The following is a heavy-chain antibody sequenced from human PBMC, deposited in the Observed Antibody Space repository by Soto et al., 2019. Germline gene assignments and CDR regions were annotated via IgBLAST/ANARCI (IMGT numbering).Heavy chain of an antibody. CDR2: ISYDGSNK. J-gene: IGHJ3*02. D-gene: IGHD6-19*01. V-gene: IGHV3-30*18. CDR3: AKDLVRVAVAGDDAFDI. Sequence: QVQLVESGGGVVQPGRSLRLSCAASGFTFSSYGMHWVRQAPGKGLEWVAVISYDGSNKYYADSVKGRFTISRDNSKNTLYLQMNSLRAEDTAVYYCAKDLVRVAVAGDDAFDIWGLGTMVTVSS. CDR1: GFTFSSYG.